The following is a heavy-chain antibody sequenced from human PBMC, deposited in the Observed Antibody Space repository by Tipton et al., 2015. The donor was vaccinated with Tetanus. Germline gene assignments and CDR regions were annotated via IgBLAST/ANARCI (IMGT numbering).Heavy chain of an antibody. Sequence: QLVQSGAEVKRPGASVKVSCKASGYTFTGHYIHWVRQAPGQGLEWMGWISPNSGVTNYGKKFQGRVTMTRDTSITTAYMELSSLTSDDTAVYYCARDSTITPRSPWFDPWGQGTLVTVSS. V-gene: IGHV1-2*02. D-gene: IGHD6-6*01. CDR1: GYTFTGHY. J-gene: IGHJ5*02. CDR2: ISPNSGVT. CDR3: ARDSTITPRSPWFDP.